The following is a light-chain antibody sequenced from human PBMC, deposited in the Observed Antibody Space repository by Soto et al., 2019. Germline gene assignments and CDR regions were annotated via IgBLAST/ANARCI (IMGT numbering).Light chain of an antibody. CDR1: QSVSSSY. Sequence: EIVLTQSPGTLSLSPGERATLSCRASQSVSSSYLAWYQQKPGQAPRLLIYGASSRATGIPDGFSGSGSGTDFTLTISRLEPEDFAVYYCQQYVISPLTFGGGTKVEIK. CDR3: QQYVISPLT. CDR2: GAS. V-gene: IGKV3-20*01. J-gene: IGKJ4*01.